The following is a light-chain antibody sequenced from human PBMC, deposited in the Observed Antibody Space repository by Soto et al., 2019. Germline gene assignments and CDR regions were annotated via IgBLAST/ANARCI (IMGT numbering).Light chain of an antibody. CDR1: QSVSSNY. Sequence: ETVLTQSPGTLSLSPGERATLSCRASQSVSSNYLAWYQQKHGQAPRLLIYGASSRATGIPDRFSGSGSGTDFILTISRLEPEDFAVYYCQQYGTSPPMYTFGQGTKLEIK. CDR3: QQYGTSPPMYT. CDR2: GAS. J-gene: IGKJ2*01. V-gene: IGKV3-20*01.